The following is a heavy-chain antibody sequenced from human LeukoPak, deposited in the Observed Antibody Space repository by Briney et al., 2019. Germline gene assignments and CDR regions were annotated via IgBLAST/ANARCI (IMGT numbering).Heavy chain of an antibody. D-gene: IGHD3-22*01. V-gene: IGHV3-21*06. J-gene: IGHJ4*02. CDR3: AREMDYYDSDGDY. Sequence: GGSLRLSCLVSGFTLTSHSINWVRLAPGKGLEWVSCITTSRAYTFYADSVKGRFTISRDGAKNSVYLEMNNLKVEDSAIYYCAREMDYYDSDGDYWGQGTLVSVSA. CDR2: ITTSRAYT. CDR1: GFTLTSHS.